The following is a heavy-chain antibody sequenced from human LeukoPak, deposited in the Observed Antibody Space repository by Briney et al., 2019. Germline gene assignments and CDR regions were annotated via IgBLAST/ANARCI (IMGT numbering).Heavy chain of an antibody. CDR1: GDSVSSKSVA. CDR3: ARCAWATQLYHFDY. V-gene: IGHV6-1*01. J-gene: IGHJ4*02. D-gene: IGHD2-15*01. CDR2: TYYRSKWYN. Sequence: SQTLSLTCAISGDSVSSKSVAWNWIRQSPSRGLEWLGRTYYRSKWYNDYAESVKSRVTIDPDTSKNQFSLQLNSVTPEDTAVSYCARCAWATQLYHFDYWGQGTLVTVSS.